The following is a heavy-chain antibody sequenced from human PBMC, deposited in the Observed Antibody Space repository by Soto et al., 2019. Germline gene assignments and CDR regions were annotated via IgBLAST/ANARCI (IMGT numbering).Heavy chain of an antibody. CDR3: ARDSILGIVDY. V-gene: IGHV1-18*01. CDR1: GYTFTSYG. D-gene: IGHD3-3*02. CDR2: ISAYNGNT. J-gene: IGHJ4*02. Sequence: QVQLVQSGAEVKKPGASVKVSCKASGYTFTSYGISWVRQAPGQGLEWMGWISAYNGNTNYAQKLQGRVTMTTHTPTSTAYMALRSPRSDDTDVYSCARDSILGIVDYWGQGTLVTVSS.